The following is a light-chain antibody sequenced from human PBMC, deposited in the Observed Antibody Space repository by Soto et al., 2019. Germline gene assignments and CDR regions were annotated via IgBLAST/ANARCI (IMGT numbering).Light chain of an antibody. Sequence: DIQMTQSPSSLSASVGDRVTITCRASQSISSYLHWYQQKPGKAPKLLIHDASSLQGGVPSRFSGSGSGTDFTLTISNLQPEDFATYFCQQSATARTFGPGTKVEVK. V-gene: IGKV1-39*01. J-gene: IGKJ1*01. CDR3: QQSATART. CDR1: QSISSY. CDR2: DAS.